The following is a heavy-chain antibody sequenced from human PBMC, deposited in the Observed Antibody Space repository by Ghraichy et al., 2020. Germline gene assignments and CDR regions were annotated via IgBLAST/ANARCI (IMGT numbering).Heavy chain of an antibody. CDR3: ARGHYDISLDY. Sequence: SETLSLTCTVSGGSISSYYWSWIRQPPGKGLEWIGYIYYSGSTNYNPSLKSRVTISVDTSKNQFSLKLSSVTAADTAVYYCARGHYDISLDYWGQGTLVTVSS. CDR1: GGSISSYY. D-gene: IGHD3-22*01. V-gene: IGHV4-59*01. CDR2: IYYSGST. J-gene: IGHJ4*02.